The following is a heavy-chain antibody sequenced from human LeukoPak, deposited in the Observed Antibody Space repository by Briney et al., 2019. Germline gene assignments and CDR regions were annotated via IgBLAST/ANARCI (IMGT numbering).Heavy chain of an antibody. J-gene: IGHJ4*02. Sequence: GGSLRLSCSASGXTFSSYAMHWVRQAPGKGLEYVSAISSNGGSTYYADSVKGRFTISRDNSKNTLYLQMSSLRAEDTAVYYCVKISSSWYDYRGQGTLVTVSS. V-gene: IGHV3-64D*09. CDR3: VKISSSWYDY. CDR2: ISSNGGST. D-gene: IGHD6-13*01. CDR1: GXTFSSYA.